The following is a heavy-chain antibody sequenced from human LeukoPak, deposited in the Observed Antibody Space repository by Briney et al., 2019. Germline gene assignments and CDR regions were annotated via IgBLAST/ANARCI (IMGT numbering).Heavy chain of an antibody. D-gene: IGHD2-21*01. CDR2: IIDDGSST. V-gene: IGHV3-23*01. J-gene: IGHJ4*02. CDR1: GFIFSRNV. Sequence: PGGSLRLSCAASGFIFSRNVMSWVRQAPGKGLESVSAIIDDGSSTYYADSVKGRFTISRDNSKNTVYLQMNSLRAEDTAVYYCARNIPVTRWGYWGQGTLVTVSS. CDR3: ARNIPVTRWGY.